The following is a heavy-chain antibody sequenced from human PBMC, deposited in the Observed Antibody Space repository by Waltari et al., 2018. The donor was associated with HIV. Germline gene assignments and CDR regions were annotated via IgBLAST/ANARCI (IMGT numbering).Heavy chain of an antibody. CDR2: ISWNSVRI. D-gene: IGHD3-10*01. Sequence: EVQLVESGGGLVQPGRSLRLSCAASGFTFDDYAMHWVRQAPGKGLEWVSIISWNSVRITYADSVWGRFTVSRDNAKNYLYLQMNSLRPDDTAFYYCARGPMYNWFDPWGQGSLVTVSS. CDR3: ARGPMYNWFDP. CDR1: GFTFDDYA. J-gene: IGHJ5*02. V-gene: IGHV3-9*01.